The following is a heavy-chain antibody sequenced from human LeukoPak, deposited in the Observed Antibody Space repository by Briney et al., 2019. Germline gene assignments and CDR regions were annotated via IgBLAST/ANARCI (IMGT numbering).Heavy chain of an antibody. V-gene: IGHV4-59*01. J-gene: IGHJ4*02. D-gene: IGHD3-22*01. CDR2: IYYSGST. CDR1: DGSIRSYY. Sequence: PSETLSLTCNVSDGSIRSYYWSWIRQPPGKGLEWIGHIYYSGSTNYNPSLKSRITISVDTSKNQFSLKLSSVTTADTAVYYCARVDDSSVIDYWGQGTLVTVSS. CDR3: ARVDDSSVIDY.